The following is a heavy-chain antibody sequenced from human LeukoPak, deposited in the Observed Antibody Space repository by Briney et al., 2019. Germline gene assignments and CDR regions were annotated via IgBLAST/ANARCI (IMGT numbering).Heavy chain of an antibody. CDR3: ARDHPAAAPKSDEYYYYYYMDV. V-gene: IGHV3-7*01. CDR1: GFTFSSYA. Sequence: PGGSLRLSCAASGFTFSSYAMSWVRQAPGKGLEWVANIKQDGSEKYYVDSVKGRFTISRDNAKNSLYLQMNSLRAEDTAVYYCARDHPAAAPKSDEYYYYYYMDVWGKGTTVTVSS. J-gene: IGHJ6*03. D-gene: IGHD6-13*01. CDR2: IKQDGSEK.